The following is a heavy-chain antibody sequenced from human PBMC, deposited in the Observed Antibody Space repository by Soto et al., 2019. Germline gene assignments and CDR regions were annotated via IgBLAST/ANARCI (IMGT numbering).Heavy chain of an antibody. Sequence: GESLKISCKGSGYSFTSYWIGWVRQMNGKGLESMGIIYPGDSDTRYSPSFQGQVTISADKSISTAYLQWSSLKASDTAMYYCARTAAAGKYYYGMDVWGQGTTVTVSS. J-gene: IGHJ6*02. V-gene: IGHV5-51*01. D-gene: IGHD6-13*01. CDR2: IYPGDSDT. CDR1: GYSFTSYW. CDR3: ARTAAAGKYYYGMDV.